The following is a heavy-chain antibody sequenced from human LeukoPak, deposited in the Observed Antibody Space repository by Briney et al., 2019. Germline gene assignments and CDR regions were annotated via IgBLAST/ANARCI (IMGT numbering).Heavy chain of an antibody. CDR2: IIPIFGTA. Sequence: SVKVSCKASGGTFNSYAISWVRQAPGQGLEWMGRIIPIFGTANYAQKFQGRVTITADKSTSTAYMELSSLRSEDTAVYYCARASTSVVVVTALDYWGQGTLVTVSS. V-gene: IGHV1-69*06. CDR1: GGTFNSYA. D-gene: IGHD2-21*02. CDR3: ARASTSVVVVTALDY. J-gene: IGHJ4*02.